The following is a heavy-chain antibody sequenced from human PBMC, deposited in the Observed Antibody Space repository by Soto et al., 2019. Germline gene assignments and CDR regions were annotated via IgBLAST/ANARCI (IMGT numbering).Heavy chain of an antibody. CDR2: ISSSSSTI. D-gene: IGHD5-12*01. J-gene: IGHJ4*02. Sequence: EVQLVESGGGLVQPGGSLRLSCAASGFTFSSYSMNWVRQAPGKGLEWVSYISSSSSTIYYADSVKGRFTISRDNAKNSLYLHMNSLRDEDTAVYYCARVWSGYSGYAVDYWGQGTLVTVSS. V-gene: IGHV3-48*02. CDR1: GFTFSSYS. CDR3: ARVWSGYSGYAVDY.